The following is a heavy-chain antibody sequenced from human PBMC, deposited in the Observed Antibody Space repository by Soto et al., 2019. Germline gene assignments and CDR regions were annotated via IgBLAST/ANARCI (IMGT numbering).Heavy chain of an antibody. V-gene: IGHV3-66*01. CDR1: GFTVSSNY. CDR3: AREGEYCSGGSCQRSFDY. Sequence: GGSLRLSCAASGFTVSSNYMSWVRQAPGKGLEWVSVIYSGGSTYYADSVKGRFTISRDNSKNTLYLQMNSLRAEDTAVYYCAREGEYCSGGSCQRSFDYWGQGTLVTVSS. D-gene: IGHD2-15*01. J-gene: IGHJ4*02. CDR2: IYSGGST.